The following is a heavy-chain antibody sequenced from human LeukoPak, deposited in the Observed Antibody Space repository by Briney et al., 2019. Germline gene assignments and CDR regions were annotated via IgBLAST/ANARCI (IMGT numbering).Heavy chain of an antibody. D-gene: IGHD2-2*01. CDR2: IYPGDSDT. V-gene: IGHV5-51*01. Sequence: GESLKISCKGSGYSFTSYWIGWVRQMPGKGLEWMGIIYPGDSDTRYSPSFQGQVTISADKSISTAYLQWSSLKASDTAMYYCARRLIPGYCSSTSCPFDGMDVWGQGTTVTVSS. CDR3: ARRLIPGYCSSTSCPFDGMDV. J-gene: IGHJ6*02. CDR1: GYSFTSYW.